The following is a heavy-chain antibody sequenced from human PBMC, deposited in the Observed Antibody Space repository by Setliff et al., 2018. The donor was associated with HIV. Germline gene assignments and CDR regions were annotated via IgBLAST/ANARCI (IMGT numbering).Heavy chain of an antibody. CDR2: IKSKTNGGDGTA. D-gene: IGHD3-22*01. Sequence: GGSLRLSCAGSGFTFTDAWLSWVRQAPGKGLEWVARIKSKTNGGDGTADYATPVRGRFTISRDESRDTVYLQMNSLKTEDTAMYYCTTARFTMIIVDIDQGALGIWGQGTMVTVSS. CDR3: TTARFTMIIVDIDQGALGI. CDR1: GFTFTDAW. V-gene: IGHV3-15*01. J-gene: IGHJ3*02.